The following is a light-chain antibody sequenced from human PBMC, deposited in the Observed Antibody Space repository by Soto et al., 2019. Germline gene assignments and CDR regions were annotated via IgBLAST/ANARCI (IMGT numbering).Light chain of an antibody. CDR3: SSYTSSNTYV. J-gene: IGLJ1*01. V-gene: IGLV2-14*01. Sequence: QSVLTQPASVSGSPGQSITISCTGTSSDVGGYNYVSWYHQHPGKAPKLIIYDVSNRPSGVSNRFSGSKSDNTASLTISGLQAEDEADYYCSSYTSSNTYVFGTGTKVTVL. CDR1: SSDVGGYNY. CDR2: DVS.